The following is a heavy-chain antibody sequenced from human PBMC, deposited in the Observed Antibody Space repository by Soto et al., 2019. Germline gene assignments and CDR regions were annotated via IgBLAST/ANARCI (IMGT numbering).Heavy chain of an antibody. Sequence: EVQVVESGGGLVKPGGSLRLSCTFSFSMYSMDWVRQAPGKGLEWFASISSGSAFIKYAESVKGRFTISRDNAKNSVSLQMNSLRVEDTAMYYCTRDQGGSYDSWFDPWGRGTLVSVSS. J-gene: IGHJ5*02. CDR2: ISSGSAFI. V-gene: IGHV3-21*01. CDR1: FSMYS. D-gene: IGHD1-26*01. CDR3: TRDQGGSYDSWFDP.